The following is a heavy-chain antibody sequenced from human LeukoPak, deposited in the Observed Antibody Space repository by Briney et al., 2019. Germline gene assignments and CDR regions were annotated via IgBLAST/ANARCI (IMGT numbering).Heavy chain of an antibody. J-gene: IGHJ4*02. V-gene: IGHV1-2*02. D-gene: IGHD3-3*01. CDR3: ARGDPHYDFWSGYYIGY. Sequence: ASVKVSCKASGYTFTGYYMHWVRQAPGQGLEWMGWINPNSGGTNYAQKFQGRVTMTRDTSISTAYMELSRLRSDDTAVYYCARGDPHYDFWSGYYIGYWGQGTLVTVSS. CDR1: GYTFTGYY. CDR2: INPNSGGT.